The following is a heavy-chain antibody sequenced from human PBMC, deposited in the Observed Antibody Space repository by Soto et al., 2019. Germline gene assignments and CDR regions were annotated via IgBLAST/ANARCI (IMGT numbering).Heavy chain of an antibody. CDR2: IYYSGST. CDR3: ARVAQRGYSYGYFDY. CDR1: GGSIRSYY. Sequence: SETLSLTCTVSGGSIRSYYWSWIRQPPGKGLEWIGYIYYSGSTNYNPSLKSRVTISVDTSKSQFSLNVNFVTAADTAVYYCARVAQRGYSYGYFDYWGQGALVTVSS. D-gene: IGHD5-18*01. V-gene: IGHV4-59*01. J-gene: IGHJ4*02.